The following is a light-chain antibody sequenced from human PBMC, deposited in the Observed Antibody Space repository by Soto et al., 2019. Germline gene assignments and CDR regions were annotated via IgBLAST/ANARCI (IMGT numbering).Light chain of an antibody. CDR2: YSS. CDR3: QQYAYWPET. V-gene: IGKV3D-15*01. J-gene: IGKJ1*01. CDR1: QSVRTN. Sequence: EVMITQFPDTVSVSPGGTVTLSCGASQSVRTNLAWYQQRPGQAPRLLIHYSSTRATDVPARFSGSGSGTNFTLAISSLQSEDFAVYFCQQYAYWPETFGQGTKVDI.